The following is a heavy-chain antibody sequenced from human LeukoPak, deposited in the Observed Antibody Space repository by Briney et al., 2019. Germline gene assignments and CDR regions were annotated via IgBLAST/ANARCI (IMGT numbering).Heavy chain of an antibody. D-gene: IGHD3-22*01. CDR2: IYYSGGT. CDR3: ARLKYYYDSSGYYGTPYYYYYYGMDV. CDR1: GGSISSNY. V-gene: IGHV4-59*01. J-gene: IGHJ6*02. Sequence: PSETLSLTCTVSGGSISSNYWNWIRQPPEKGLEWIGYIYYSGGTKYNPSLKSRVTISVDTSKNQFSLKLSSVTAADTAVYYCARLKYYYDSSGYYGTPYYYYYYGMDVWGQGTTVTVSS.